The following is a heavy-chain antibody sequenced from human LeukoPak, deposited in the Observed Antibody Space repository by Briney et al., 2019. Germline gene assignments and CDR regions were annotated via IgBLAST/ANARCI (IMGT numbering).Heavy chain of an antibody. CDR3: ARNPDYDFWSGPYPPDY. D-gene: IGHD3-3*01. J-gene: IGHJ4*02. V-gene: IGHV3-21*01. Sequence: GGSLRLSCAASGFTFSSYSMNWVRQAPGKGLEWVSSISSSSSYIYYADSVKGRFTISRDNAKNSLYLQMNSLRAEDTAVSYCARNPDYDFWSGPYPPDYWGQGALVTVSS. CDR1: GFTFSSYS. CDR2: ISSSSSYI.